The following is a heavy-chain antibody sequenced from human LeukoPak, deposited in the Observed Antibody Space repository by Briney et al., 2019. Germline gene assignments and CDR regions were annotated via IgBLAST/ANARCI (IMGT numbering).Heavy chain of an antibody. V-gene: IGHV3-49*02. D-gene: IGHD2-15*01. CDR2: GGTT. J-gene: IGHJ5*02. CDR3: TRGGPIVVVVAATEFDP. Sequence: GGTTEYAASVKGRFTISRDDSKSIAYLQMNSLKTADTAVYYCTRGGPIVVVVAATEFDPWGQGTLVTVSS.